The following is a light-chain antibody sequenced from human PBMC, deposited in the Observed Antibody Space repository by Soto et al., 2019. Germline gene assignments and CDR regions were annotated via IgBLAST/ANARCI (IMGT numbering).Light chain of an antibody. Sequence: EIVMTQSPTTLSVSPGERATLSCRASQSVSSNLARYQQKPGQAPRLLIYGASATATAIPAMFSGSGSGTEVTLTISSLQSEDFAVYYCQQYNNWPPKYTFGQGTKLEIK. J-gene: IGKJ2*01. CDR2: GAS. V-gene: IGKV3-15*01. CDR1: QSVSSN. CDR3: QQYNNWPPKYT.